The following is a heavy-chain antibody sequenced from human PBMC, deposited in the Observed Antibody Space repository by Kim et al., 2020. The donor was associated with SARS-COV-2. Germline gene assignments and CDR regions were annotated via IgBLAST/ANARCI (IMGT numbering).Heavy chain of an antibody. CDR1: GFTFSRYW. CDR3: ARDPTYYHGSALDQ. V-gene: IGHV3-74*01. Sequence: GGSLRLSCAASGFTFSRYWMHWVRQAPGKGLVWVSRINSDGSSTRYADSVKGRFTISRDNAKNTLYLQMNSLRVEDTAVYYCARDPTYYHGSALDQWGQGTLVTVSS. D-gene: IGHD3-10*01. CDR2: INSDGSST. J-gene: IGHJ4*02.